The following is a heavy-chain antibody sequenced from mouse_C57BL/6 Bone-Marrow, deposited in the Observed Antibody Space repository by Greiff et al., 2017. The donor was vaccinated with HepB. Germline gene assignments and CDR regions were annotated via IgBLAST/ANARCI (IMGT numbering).Heavy chain of an antibody. D-gene: IGHD2-4*01. CDR1: GYTFTSYG. V-gene: IGHV1-81*01. CDR2: IYPRSGNT. Sequence: QVQLQQSGAELARPGASVKLSCKASGYTFTSYGISWVKQRTGLGLEWIGEIYPRSGNTYYNEKFKGKATLTADKSSSTAYMELRSLTSEDSAVYFCARGEIFGIYYDYPVDYWGQGTTLTVSS. J-gene: IGHJ2*01. CDR3: ARGEIFGIYYDYPVDY.